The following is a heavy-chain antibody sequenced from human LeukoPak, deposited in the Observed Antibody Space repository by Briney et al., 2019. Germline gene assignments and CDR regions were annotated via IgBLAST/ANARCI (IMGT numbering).Heavy chain of an antibody. J-gene: IGHJ5*02. CDR2: IKQDGSEK. D-gene: IGHD5-12*01. CDR1: ELAFKNVW. V-gene: IGHV3-7*01. CDR3: ARVGGAYIVATYSGWFDP. Sequence: GGSLRLSCGASELAFKNVWMSWVRQAPGKGLEWVANIKQDGSEKYYVDSVKGRFTISRDNAKNSLYLQMNSLRAEDTAVYYCARVGGAYIVATYSGWFDPWGQGTLVTVSS.